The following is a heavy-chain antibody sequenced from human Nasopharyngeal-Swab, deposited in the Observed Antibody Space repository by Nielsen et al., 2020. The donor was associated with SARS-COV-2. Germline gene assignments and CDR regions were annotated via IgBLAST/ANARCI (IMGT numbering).Heavy chain of an antibody. J-gene: IGHJ3*02. V-gene: IGHV4-30-2*01. CDR3: ARIAGITIFGVVTISGAFDI. Sequence: SETLSLTCAVSGGSISSGGYSWSWIRQPPGKGLEWIGYIYHSGSTYYNPSLKSRVTISVDRSKNQFSLKLSSVTAADTAVYYCARIAGITIFGVVTISGAFDIWGQGTMVTVSS. D-gene: IGHD3-3*01. CDR2: IYHSGST. CDR1: GGSISSGGYS.